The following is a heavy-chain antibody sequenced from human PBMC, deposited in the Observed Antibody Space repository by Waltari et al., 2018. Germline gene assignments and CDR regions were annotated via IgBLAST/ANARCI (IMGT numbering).Heavy chain of an antibody. CDR1: GASVSSNSAA. V-gene: IGHV6-1*01. J-gene: IGHJ5*02. CDR2: TYYRSKWYN. CDR3: ARRICSSITCHILGGNWMDP. Sequence: QVQLQQSGPGLVKPSQTLSLTCAISGASVSSNSAAWNWIRQSPSRGLEWLGRTYYRSKWYNDYAVSVKSRITINPDTSKNQFSLQLNSVTPEDTAVYYCARRICSSITCHILGGNWMDPWGQGTRVTV. D-gene: IGHD2-2*02.